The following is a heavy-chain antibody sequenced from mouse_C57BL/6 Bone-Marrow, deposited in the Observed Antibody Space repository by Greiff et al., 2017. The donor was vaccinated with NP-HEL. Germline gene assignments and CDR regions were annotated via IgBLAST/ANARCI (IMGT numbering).Heavy chain of an antibody. CDR1: GYAFTNYL. J-gene: IGHJ3*01. CDR2: INPGSGGT. CDR3: ARGGKGFAY. V-gene: IGHV1-54*01. Sequence: QVQLQQSGAELVRPGTSVKVSCKASGYAFTNYLIEWVKQRPGQGLEWIGVINPGSGGTTYNEKFKGKATLTADKSSSTAYMQLSSLTSEDAAVYFCARGGKGFAYWGQGTLVTVSA.